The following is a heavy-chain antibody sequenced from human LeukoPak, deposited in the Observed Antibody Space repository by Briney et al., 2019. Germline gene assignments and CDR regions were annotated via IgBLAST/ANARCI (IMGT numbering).Heavy chain of an antibody. CDR2: IYSGGST. CDR1: GFTVSSNY. Sequence: GGSLRLSCAASGFTVSSNYMSLVLQAPGKGLEWVSVIYSGGSTYYADSVKGRFTISRDNSKNTLYLQMNSLRAEDTAVYYCATTTVTNEGDYWGQGTLVTVSS. D-gene: IGHD4-17*01. CDR3: ATTTVTNEGDY. J-gene: IGHJ4*02. V-gene: IGHV3-53*01.